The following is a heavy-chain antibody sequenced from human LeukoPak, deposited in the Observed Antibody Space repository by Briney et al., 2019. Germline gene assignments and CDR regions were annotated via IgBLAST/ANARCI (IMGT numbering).Heavy chain of an antibody. V-gene: IGHV3-53*01. D-gene: IGHD6-6*01. CDR2: IYSGGST. CDR1: GFTVSSNY. Sequence: PGGSLRLSCAASGFTVSSNYMSWVRQAPGKGLEWASVIYSGGSTYYADSVKGRFTISRDNSKNTLYLQMNSLRVEDTAVYYCAREEYSTSFDYWGQGTLVTVSP. CDR3: AREEYSTSFDY. J-gene: IGHJ4*02.